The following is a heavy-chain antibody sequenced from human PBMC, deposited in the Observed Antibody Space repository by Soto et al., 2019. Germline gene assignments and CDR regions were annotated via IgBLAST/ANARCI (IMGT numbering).Heavy chain of an antibody. CDR2: IYPGDSDT. D-gene: IGHD2-2*02. CDR1: GYSFTSYW. J-gene: IGHJ6*03. V-gene: IGHV5-51*01. CDR3: ARRGGYCSSTSCYNYYYYYMDV. Sequence: GEALKISCKGSGYSFTSYWIGWVRQMPGKGLEWMGIIYPGDSDTRYSPSFQGQVTISADKSISTAYLQWSSLKASDTAMYYCARRGGYCSSTSCYNYYYYYMDVWGKGTTVTVSS.